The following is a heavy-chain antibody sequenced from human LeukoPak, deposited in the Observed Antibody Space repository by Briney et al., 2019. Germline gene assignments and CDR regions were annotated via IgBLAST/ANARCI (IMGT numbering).Heavy chain of an antibody. CDR3: ARLGQGLDRGVQNAFDI. D-gene: IGHD3-10*01. J-gene: IGHJ3*02. CDR2: IYSGTTA. Sequence: GGSLRLSCSASGFTVSSNYMTWVRQAPGKGLEWVSVIYSGTTAYYAGSVKGRFTISRDNSKNTLYLQMNSLRPDDTAVYYCARLGQGLDRGVQNAFDIWGHGTMVIDSS. CDR1: GFTVSSNY. V-gene: IGHV3-53*01.